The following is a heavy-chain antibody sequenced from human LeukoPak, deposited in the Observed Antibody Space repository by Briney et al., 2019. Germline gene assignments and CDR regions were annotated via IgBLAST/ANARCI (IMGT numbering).Heavy chain of an antibody. CDR3: ARDLGTTGVTWGYYFEY. Sequence: ASVKVSCKASGYTFTSYYIHWVRQAPGQGLEWMGIINPTGGSTVYSQKFQGRVTMTRDTSTSTVYMDLSSLRSEDTDVYFCARDLGTTGVTWGYYFEYWGQGTLVTVSS. CDR2: INPTGGST. D-gene: IGHD1-1*01. J-gene: IGHJ4*02. CDR1: GYTFTSYY. V-gene: IGHV1-46*01.